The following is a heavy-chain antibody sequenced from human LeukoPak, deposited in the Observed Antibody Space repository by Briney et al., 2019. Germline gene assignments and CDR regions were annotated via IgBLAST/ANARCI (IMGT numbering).Heavy chain of an antibody. D-gene: IGHD6-13*01. V-gene: IGHV4-34*01. CDR2: INHSGST. CDR1: GGSFSGYY. Sequence: SETLSLTCAVYGGSFSGYYWRWIRQPPGKGVECSGEINHSGSTNYNRSLKSRVTLSVDTSKNQFSLKLSSVTAADTAVYYCARGLLCSSSLPPSGMDVWGEGNTVTVSP. CDR3: ARGLLCSSSLPPSGMDV. J-gene: IGHJ6*04.